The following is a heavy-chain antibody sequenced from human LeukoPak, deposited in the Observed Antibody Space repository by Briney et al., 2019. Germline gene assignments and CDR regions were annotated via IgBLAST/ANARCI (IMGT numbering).Heavy chain of an antibody. V-gene: IGHV3-48*01. J-gene: IGHJ6*03. D-gene: IGHD1-14*01. CDR3: ATEPLYYYYMDV. Sequence: GWSLRLSCAASGFSLSNYNMNWVRQAPGTGLESLSSISSSSSTIFYADSVKGRLTISRDNAKNSVFLQMNSLRAEDTAVYYCATEPLYYYYMDVWGKGTTVTVSS. CDR2: ISSSSSTI. CDR1: GFSLSNYN.